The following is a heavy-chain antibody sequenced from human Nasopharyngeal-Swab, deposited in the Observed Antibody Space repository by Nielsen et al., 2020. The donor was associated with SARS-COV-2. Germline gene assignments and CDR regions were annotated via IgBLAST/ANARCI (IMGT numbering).Heavy chain of an antibody. Sequence: GSLRLSCTVSDASINTYYWSWIRQSPGKGLEWLGHIYHTGTTNYNPSLKIRIIISVDTSKNQFSFSLNLSSVTAADTALYYCAATRYSYGPFFDYWAQGTQVTVSS. J-gene: IGHJ4*02. CDR3: AATRYSYGPFFDY. V-gene: IGHV4-59*03. CDR2: IYHTGTT. D-gene: IGHD5-18*01. CDR1: DASINTYY.